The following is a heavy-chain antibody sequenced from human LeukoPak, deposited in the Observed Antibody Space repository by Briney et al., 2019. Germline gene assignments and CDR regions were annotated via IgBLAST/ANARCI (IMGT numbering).Heavy chain of an antibody. V-gene: IGHV1-46*01. CDR1: GYTFTGYY. D-gene: IGHD3-3*01. CDR3: ARVGRLEWLSAYDY. CDR2: INPNSGST. J-gene: IGHJ4*02. Sequence: ASVKVSCKASGYTFTGYYMHWVRQAPGQGLEWMGWINPNSGSTSYAQKFQGRVTMTRDTSTSTVYMELSSLRSEDTAVYYCARVGRLEWLSAYDYWGQGTLVTVSS.